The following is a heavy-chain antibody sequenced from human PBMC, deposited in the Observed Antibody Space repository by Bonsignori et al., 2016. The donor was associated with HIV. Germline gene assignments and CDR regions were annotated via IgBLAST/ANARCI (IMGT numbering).Heavy chain of an antibody. CDR3: AADRGGFTMVRGVIYESAFDI. V-gene: IGHV1-58*02. Sequence: QMQLVQSGPEVKKPGTSVKVSCKASGFTFTSSAMQWVRQARGQRLEWIGWIVVGSGNTNYAQKFQERVTITRDMSTSTAYMELSSLRSEDTAVYYCAADRGGFTMVRGVIYESAFDIWGQGTMV. CDR2: IVVGSGNT. D-gene: IGHD3-10*01. J-gene: IGHJ3*02. CDR1: GFTFTSSA.